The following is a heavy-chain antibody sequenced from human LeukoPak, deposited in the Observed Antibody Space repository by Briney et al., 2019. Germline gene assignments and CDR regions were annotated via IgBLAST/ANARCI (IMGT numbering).Heavy chain of an antibody. CDR1: GFTFSSYA. CDR2: ISGSGGST. CDR3: AKGYCSSTSCPIDY. Sequence: PGGSLRLSCAASGFTFSSYAMSWVRQAPGKGLEWVSAISGSGGSTYYADSVKGRFTISRGNSKNTLYLQMNSLRAEDTAVYYCAKGYCSSTSCPIDYWGQGTLVTVSS. J-gene: IGHJ4*02. V-gene: IGHV3-23*01. D-gene: IGHD2-2*01.